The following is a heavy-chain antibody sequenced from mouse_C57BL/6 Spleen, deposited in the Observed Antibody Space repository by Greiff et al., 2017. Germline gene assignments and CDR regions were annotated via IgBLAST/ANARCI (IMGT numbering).Heavy chain of an antibody. CDR2: INPSSGYT. J-gene: IGHJ2*01. Sequence: VQLQESGAELARPGASVKMSCKASGYTFTSYTMHWVKQRPGQGLEWIGYINPSSGYTKYNQKFKDKATLTADKSSSTAYMQLSSLTSEDSAVYYCARWLPHYFDYWGQGTTLTVSS. CDR3: ARWLPHYFDY. V-gene: IGHV1-4*01. D-gene: IGHD2-2*01. CDR1: GYTFTSYT.